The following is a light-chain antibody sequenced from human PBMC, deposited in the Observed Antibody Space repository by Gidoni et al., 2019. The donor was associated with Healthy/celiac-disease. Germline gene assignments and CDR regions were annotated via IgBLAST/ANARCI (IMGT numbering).Light chain of an antibody. Sequence: EIVLSQSPHMLSLSPGERATISGRASQCVSSSYLAWYQQTPGQAPRLLIDGASRRATGIPARFSGSGSGTDFTLTISRLEPEDFAVYYCQQCGSSSLTFGQGTKVEIK. V-gene: IGKV3-20*01. CDR3: QQCGSSSLT. J-gene: IGKJ1*01. CDR2: GAS. CDR1: QCVSSSY.